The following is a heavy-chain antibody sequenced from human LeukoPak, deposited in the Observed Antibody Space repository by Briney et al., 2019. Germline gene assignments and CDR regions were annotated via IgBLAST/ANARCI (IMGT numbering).Heavy chain of an antibody. CDR2: IRHDGNIK. J-gene: IGHJ6*03. Sequence: PGGSLRLSCAASGFTFSNYGIHWVRQAPGKGLEWVAFIRHDGNIKYYADSVKGRFTISRDNSKNTLYLQMNSLRVDDTAVYYCAKAPLQYCTTAGCPYYYYMDVWGKGTTVTVSS. CDR3: AKAPLQYCTTAGCPYYYYMDV. D-gene: IGHD2-8*01. CDR1: GFTFSNYG. V-gene: IGHV3-30*02.